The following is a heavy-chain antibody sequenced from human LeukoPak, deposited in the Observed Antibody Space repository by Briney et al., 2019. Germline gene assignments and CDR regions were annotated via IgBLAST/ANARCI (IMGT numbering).Heavy chain of an antibody. V-gene: IGHV1-24*01. CDR2: FDPEDGET. D-gene: IGHD1-26*01. CDR3: ATAVGAVYYFDY. CDR1: GYTLTELS. J-gene: IGHJ4*02. Sequence: ASVKVSCKVSGYTLTELSMHWVRQAPGKGLEWMGGFDPEDGETIYAQKFRGRVTMTEDTSTDTAYMELSSLRSEDTAVYYCATAVGAVYYFDYWGQGTLVTVSS.